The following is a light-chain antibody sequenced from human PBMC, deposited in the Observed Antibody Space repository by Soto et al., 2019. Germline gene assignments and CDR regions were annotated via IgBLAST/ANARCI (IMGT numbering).Light chain of an antibody. CDR2: GAS. J-gene: IGKJ3*01. V-gene: IGKV3-20*01. CDR1: QSVSSSY. CDR3: QHYGSSFT. Sequence: EILLTHSPGTLSLSPGARATLSCRASQSVSSSYLAWYQQKPGQAPRLLIYGASSRATGIPDRFSGSGSGTDFTLTISRLEPEDFAVYYCQHYGSSFTFGPGTKVDIK.